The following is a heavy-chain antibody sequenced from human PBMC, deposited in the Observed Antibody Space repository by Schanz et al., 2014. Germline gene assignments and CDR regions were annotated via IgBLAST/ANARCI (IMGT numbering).Heavy chain of an antibody. D-gene: IGHD3-16*01. CDR3: ARHGGYYDVLNSFDI. V-gene: IGHV4-39*01. Sequence: QLQLQESGPGLVKPSETLSLTCTVSGGSISSGESYWGWIRQSPEEGLQYIGSVYFSGTTAYSPSLKGRVTIAVDTSKNQLSLMLTSVTAADTAVYFCARHGGYYDVLNSFDIWGQGTLVTVSS. CDR2: VYFSGTT. CDR1: GGSISSGESY. J-gene: IGHJ5*02.